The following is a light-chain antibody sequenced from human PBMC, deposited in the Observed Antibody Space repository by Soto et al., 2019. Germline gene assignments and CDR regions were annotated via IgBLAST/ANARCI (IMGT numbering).Light chain of an antibody. Sequence: EIVMTQSPLSLSVTPGEPASISCRASQSVRSDLVWYQQKPGQAPRLLIYGASTRATAIPARYSGSGSGTEFNLTISSLQSEDFAVYYCQQYNNWPRTFGQGTKVDIK. CDR2: GAS. J-gene: IGKJ1*01. V-gene: IGKV3-15*01. CDR1: QSVRSD. CDR3: QQYNNWPRT.